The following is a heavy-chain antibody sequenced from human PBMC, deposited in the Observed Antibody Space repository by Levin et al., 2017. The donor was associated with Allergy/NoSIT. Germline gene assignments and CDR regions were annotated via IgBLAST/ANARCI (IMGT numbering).Heavy chain of an antibody. CDR1: GFTFSSDA. D-gene: IGHD3-3*01. CDR2: IWYDGSNK. Sequence: GGSLRLFCAASGFTFSSDAMHWVRQGPGKGLEWVAIIWYDGSNKYYADSVKGRFTISRDNSKNTLYLQMNSLRAEDTAVYYCARMYYDFWRGYSTLFDYWGQGTLVTVSS. CDR3: ARMYYDFWRGYSTLFDY. J-gene: IGHJ4*02. V-gene: IGHV3-33*01.